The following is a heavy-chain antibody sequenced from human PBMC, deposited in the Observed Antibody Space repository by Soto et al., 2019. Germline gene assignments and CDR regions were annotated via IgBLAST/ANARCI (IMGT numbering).Heavy chain of an antibody. V-gene: IGHV1-24*01. J-gene: IGHJ4*02. CDR1: GYTLTELA. Sequence: XSVKVSWKVSGYTLTELAMHWVRHSPGKGLEWMGGFDPEDGETIYAQKFQGRVTMTEDTSTDTAYMELSSLRSDHTAVYYCATAHCTNGVCYTYFDYWGQGTLVTVSS. CDR3: ATAHCTNGVCYTYFDY. CDR2: FDPEDGET. D-gene: IGHD2-8*01.